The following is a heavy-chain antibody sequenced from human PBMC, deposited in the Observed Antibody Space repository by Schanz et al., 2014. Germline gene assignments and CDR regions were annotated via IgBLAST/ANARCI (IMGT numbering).Heavy chain of an antibody. J-gene: IGHJ3*02. CDR1: GFTFDKYA. Sequence: EVQLVESGGGLVQPGGSLRLSCAASGFTFDKYAMHWVRQVPGKGLEWVSAILGLASTTYYADSVKGRFTISRDNSKNTLYLQMNSLRAEDTAVYYCAKGRFGELSAFDIWGQGTMVTVSS. V-gene: IGHV3-23*04. CDR2: ILGLASTT. CDR3: AKGRFGELSAFDI. D-gene: IGHD3-10*01.